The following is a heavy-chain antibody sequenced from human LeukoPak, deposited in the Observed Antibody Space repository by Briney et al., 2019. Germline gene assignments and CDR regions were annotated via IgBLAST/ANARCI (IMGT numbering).Heavy chain of an antibody. V-gene: IGHV3-11*03. CDR3: AAAAGYRFDI. D-gene: IGHD6-13*01. CDR2: ISDIGSKT. Sequence: GGSLRLSCGASGFIFSDHYMNWVRQAPGKGLGWVSYISDIGSKTNYAESVKGRFTISRDNAKNSLSLHMNSLRAEDTAVYYCAAAAGYRFDIWGQGTMVTVSS. J-gene: IGHJ3*02. CDR1: GFIFSDHY.